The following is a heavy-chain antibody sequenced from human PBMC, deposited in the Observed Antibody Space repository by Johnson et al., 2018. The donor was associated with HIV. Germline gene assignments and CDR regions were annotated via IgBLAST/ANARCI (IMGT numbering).Heavy chain of an antibody. CDR3: ARESRGSGWGIDAFDI. J-gene: IGHJ3*02. CDR2: IYSGGST. CDR1: GFTVSSNY. Sequence: EVQLVESGGGLVQPGGSLRLSCAASGFTVSSNYMSWVRQAPGKGLEWVSVIYSGGSTYYTDSVKGRFTISRDNSKNTLYLQMNSLRAEDTAVYYCARESRGSGWGIDAFDIWGQGTMVTVSS. V-gene: IGHV3-66*02. D-gene: IGHD6-19*01.